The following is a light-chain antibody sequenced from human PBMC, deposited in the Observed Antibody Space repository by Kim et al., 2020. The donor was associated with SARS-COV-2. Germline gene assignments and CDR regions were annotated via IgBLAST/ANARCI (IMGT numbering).Light chain of an antibody. V-gene: IGKV3-20*01. J-gene: IGKJ2*01. CDR1: QSVSSSY. CDR2: GAS. CDR3: QQYGSSYT. Sequence: SLSPGQRATHSCRASQSVSSSYLAWYQQKPGQAPRLLIYGASSRATGIPDRFSGSGSGTDFTLTISRLEPEDFAVDYCQQYGSSYTFGQGTKLEI.